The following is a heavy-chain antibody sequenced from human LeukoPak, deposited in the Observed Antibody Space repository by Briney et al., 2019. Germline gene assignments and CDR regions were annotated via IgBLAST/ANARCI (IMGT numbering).Heavy chain of an antibody. Sequence: GGSLRLSCAASGFTFSSYEMNWVRQAPGKGLEWVSYISSSGSTIYYADSVKGRFTISRDNAKNSLYLQMNGLRAEDTAVYYCAREIKAVVATIIFDYWGQGTLVTVSS. CDR3: AREIKAVVATIIFDY. V-gene: IGHV3-48*03. CDR1: GFTFSSYE. J-gene: IGHJ4*02. CDR2: ISSSGSTI. D-gene: IGHD5-24*01.